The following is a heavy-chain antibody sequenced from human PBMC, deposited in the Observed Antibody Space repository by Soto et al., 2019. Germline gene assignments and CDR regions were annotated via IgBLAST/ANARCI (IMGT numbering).Heavy chain of an antibody. J-gene: IGHJ1*01. CDR3: VKDIYGSGSYGYFQH. D-gene: IGHD3-10*01. CDR1: GFTFSNAW. V-gene: IGHV3-15*07. CDR2: IKSKTDGGTT. Sequence: GGSLRLSCAASGFTFSNAWMNWVRQAPGKGLEWVGRIKSKTDGGTTDYAAPVKGRFTISRDDSKNTLYLQMNSLKTEDTAVYYCVKDIYGSGSYGYFQHWGQGTLVTVSS.